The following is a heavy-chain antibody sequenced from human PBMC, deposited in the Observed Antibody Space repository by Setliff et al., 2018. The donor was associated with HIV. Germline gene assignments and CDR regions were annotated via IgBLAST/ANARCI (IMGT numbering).Heavy chain of an antibody. V-gene: IGHV1-18*01. D-gene: IGHD2-21*02. CDR2: ISAANGDT. CDR1: GYTFTSYG. CDR3: ARDSPYGGNSGAFDI. Sequence: AASVKVSCKASGYTFTSYGISWVRQAPGQGLEWMGWISAANGDTNFAQKFQGRVTMTTDTLTSTAYMELRSLRSDDTAVYYCARDSPYGGNSGAFDIWGQGTMVTVS. J-gene: IGHJ3*02.